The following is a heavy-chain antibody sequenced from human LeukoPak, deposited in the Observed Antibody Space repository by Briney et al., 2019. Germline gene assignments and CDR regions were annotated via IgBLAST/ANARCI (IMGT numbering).Heavy chain of an antibody. CDR1: GFTFSNYW. CDR2: IKQDGSDK. Sequence: AGGSLRLSCAASGFTFSNYWMSWVRQAPGKGLEWVANIKQDGSDKYYVDSVKGRFTISRDNAKNSLYLQMNSLRAEDTAVYYCAKMLNTGHAHAALDYWGQGTLVTVSS. V-gene: IGHV3-7*01. D-gene: IGHD2-8*02. J-gene: IGHJ4*02. CDR3: AKMLNTGHAHAALDY.